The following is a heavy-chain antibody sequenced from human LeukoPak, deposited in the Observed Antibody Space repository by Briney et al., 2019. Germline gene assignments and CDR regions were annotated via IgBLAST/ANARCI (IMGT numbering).Heavy chain of an antibody. D-gene: IGHD2-21*02. CDR1: GGSISSYY. Sequence: SETLSLTCTVSGGSISSYYWSWIRQPPGKGLEWIGYIYYSGSTNYNPSLKSRVTISVDTSKNQFSLKLSSVTAADTAVYYCARSQYCGGDCYYGSRPYYGMDVWGQGTTVTVSS. V-gene: IGHV4-59*01. CDR3: ARSQYCGGDCYYGSRPYYGMDV. J-gene: IGHJ6*02. CDR2: IYYSGST.